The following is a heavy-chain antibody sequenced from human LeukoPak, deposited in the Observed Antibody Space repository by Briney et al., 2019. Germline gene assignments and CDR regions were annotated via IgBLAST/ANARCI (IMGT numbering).Heavy chain of an antibody. CDR3: ARVGIAAAGTHEIDY. J-gene: IGHJ4*02. Sequence: SETLSLTCAVYGGSFSGYYWSWIRQPPGKGLEWIGEISHSGSTNYNPSLKSRVTISVDTSKNQFSLKLSSVTAADTAVYYCARVGIAAAGTHEIDYWGQGTLVTVSS. V-gene: IGHV4-34*01. CDR1: GGSFSGYY. CDR2: ISHSGST. D-gene: IGHD6-13*01.